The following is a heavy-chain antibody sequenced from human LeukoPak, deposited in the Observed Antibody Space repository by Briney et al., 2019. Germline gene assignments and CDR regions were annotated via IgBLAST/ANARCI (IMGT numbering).Heavy chain of an antibody. CDR3: ARLKPGSWATNYFDY. J-gene: IGHJ4*02. Sequence: SETLSLTCTVSGGSISSYYWSWIRQPPGKGLEWIGYIYYSGSTNYNPSLKSRVTISVDTSKSQFSLKLTSVTAADTAVYYCARLKPGSWATNYFDYWGQGTLVTVSS. CDR2: IYYSGST. V-gene: IGHV4-59*08. CDR1: GGSISSYY. D-gene: IGHD1-26*01.